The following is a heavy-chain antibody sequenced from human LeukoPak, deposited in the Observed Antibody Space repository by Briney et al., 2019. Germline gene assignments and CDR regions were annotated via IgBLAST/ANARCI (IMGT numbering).Heavy chain of an antibody. Sequence: GGSLRLSCAASGVTFSSYTMNWVRQAPGKGLEWVSSISSGSRTTDHADSVKGRFTTSRDNAKNSLYLQMNSLRAEDTAVYYCPRGHYGDLNGMDVWGQGTTVTVSS. CDR3: PRGHYGDLNGMDV. CDR2: ISSGSRTT. J-gene: IGHJ6*02. V-gene: IGHV3-48*04. D-gene: IGHD4-17*01. CDR1: GVTFSSYT.